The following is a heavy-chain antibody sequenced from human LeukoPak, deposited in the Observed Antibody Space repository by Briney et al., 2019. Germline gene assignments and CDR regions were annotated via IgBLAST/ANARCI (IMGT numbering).Heavy chain of an antibody. D-gene: IGHD4-17*01. V-gene: IGHV3-30*18. J-gene: IGHJ3*02. CDR2: ISYDGSNK. Sequence: GGSLRLSCAASGFTFSSYGMHWVRQAPGKGLEWVAVISYDGSNKYYADSVKGRFTISRDNSKNTLYLQMNSLTAEDTAVYYCAKGPLGTVTTRAFDIWGRGTMVTVSS. CDR1: GFTFSSYG. CDR3: AKGPLGTVTTRAFDI.